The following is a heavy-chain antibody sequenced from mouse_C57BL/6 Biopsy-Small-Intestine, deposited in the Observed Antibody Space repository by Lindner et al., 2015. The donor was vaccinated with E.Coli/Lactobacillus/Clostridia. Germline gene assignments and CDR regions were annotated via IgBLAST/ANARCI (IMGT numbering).Heavy chain of an antibody. Sequence: VQLQESGAELARPGASVKLSCKASGYTFTSYGISWVKQRTGQGLEWIGEIYSRSGNTYYNEKFKGKATLTADKSSSTAYMELRSLTSEDSAVYFCARNYGSSYTWFAYWGQGTLVTVSA. V-gene: IGHV1-81*01. CDR3: ARNYGSSYTWFAY. D-gene: IGHD1-1*01. J-gene: IGHJ3*01. CDR2: IYSRSGNT. CDR1: GYTFTSYG.